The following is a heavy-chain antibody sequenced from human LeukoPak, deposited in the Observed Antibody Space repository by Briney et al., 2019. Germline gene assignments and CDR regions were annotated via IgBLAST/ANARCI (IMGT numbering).Heavy chain of an antibody. V-gene: IGHV1-2*02. CDR2: INPNSGGT. J-gene: IGHJ4*02. Sequence: ASVKVSCEASGYTFTGYYMHWVRQAPGQGLEWMGWINPNSGGTNYAQKFQGRVTMTRDTSISTAYMELSRLRSDDTAVYYCARDPRRITIFGVVIRALDYWGQGTLVTVSS. D-gene: IGHD3-3*01. CDR1: GYTFTGYY. CDR3: ARDPRRITIFGVVIRALDY.